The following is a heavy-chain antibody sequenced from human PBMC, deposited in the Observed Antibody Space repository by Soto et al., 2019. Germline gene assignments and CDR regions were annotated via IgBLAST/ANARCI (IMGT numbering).Heavy chain of an antibody. V-gene: IGHV3-53*01. CDR1: GFTVSSNY. CDR2: IYSGGST. J-gene: IGHJ5*02. D-gene: IGHD6-6*01. CDR3: AREDSSSSNWFDP. Sequence: GGSLRLSCAASGFTVSSNYMSWVRQAPGKGLEWVSVIYSGGSTYYADSVKGRFTISRDNSKNTLYLQMNSLRAEDTAVYYCAREDSSSSNWFDPWGQGTLVTVSS.